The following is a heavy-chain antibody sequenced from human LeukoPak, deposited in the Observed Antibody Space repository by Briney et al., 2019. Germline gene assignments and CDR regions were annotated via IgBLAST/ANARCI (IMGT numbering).Heavy chain of an antibody. V-gene: IGHV1-24*01. CDR1: GYTLTELS. Sequence: GASVKVSCKVSGYTLTELSMHWVRQAPGKGLEWMGGFDPVDGETIYAQKFQGRVTMTEDTSTDTAYMELSSLRSEDTDVYYCATSWGIAVAGHVGAFDYWGQGTLVTVSS. CDR3: ATSWGIAVAGHVGAFDY. J-gene: IGHJ4*02. D-gene: IGHD6-19*01. CDR2: FDPVDGET.